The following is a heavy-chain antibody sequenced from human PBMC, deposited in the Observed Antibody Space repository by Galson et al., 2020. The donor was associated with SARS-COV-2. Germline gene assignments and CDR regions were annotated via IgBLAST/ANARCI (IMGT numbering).Heavy chain of an antibody. D-gene: IGHD6-13*01. CDR1: GGSFSGYY. Sequence: SETLSLTCAVYGGSFSGYYWSWIRQPPGKGLEWIGEINHSGSTNYNPSLKSRVTISVDTSKNQFSLKLSSLTAADTAVYYCARGSGSSTAGYYYYYYYMDVWGKGTTVTISS. CDR2: INHSGST. CDR3: ARGSGSSTAGYYYYYYYMDV. J-gene: IGHJ6*03. V-gene: IGHV4-34*01.